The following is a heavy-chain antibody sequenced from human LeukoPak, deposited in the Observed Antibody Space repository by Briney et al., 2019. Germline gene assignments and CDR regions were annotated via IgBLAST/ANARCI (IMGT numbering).Heavy chain of an antibody. Sequence: SETLSLTCTVSGGSISSYYWSWIRQPPGKGLEWIGEINHSGSTNYNPSLKSRVTISVDTSKNQFSLKLSSVTAADTAVYYCARGCYDYVWGSYRRPRYFDYWGQGTLVTVSS. J-gene: IGHJ4*02. CDR2: INHSGST. CDR1: GGSISSYY. D-gene: IGHD3-16*02. V-gene: IGHV4-34*01. CDR3: ARGCYDYVWGSYRRPRYFDY.